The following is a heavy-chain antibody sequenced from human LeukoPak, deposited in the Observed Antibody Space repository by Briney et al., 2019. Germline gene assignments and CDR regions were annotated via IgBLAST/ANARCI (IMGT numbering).Heavy chain of an antibody. Sequence: ASVTVSCKVSGYTLTVLSMHWVRQAPGKGLEWMGGFDPEDGETIYAQKFQGRVTMTEDTSTDTAYMELSSLRSEDTAVYYCATGQYQLLYGGYYYGMDVWGQGTTVTVSS. D-gene: IGHD2-2*02. J-gene: IGHJ6*02. CDR1: GYTLTVLS. V-gene: IGHV1-24*01. CDR3: ATGQYQLLYGGYYYGMDV. CDR2: FDPEDGET.